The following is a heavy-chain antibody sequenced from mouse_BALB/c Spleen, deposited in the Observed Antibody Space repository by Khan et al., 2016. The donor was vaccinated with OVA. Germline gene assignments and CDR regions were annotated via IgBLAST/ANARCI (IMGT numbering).Heavy chain of an antibody. CDR2: ISSGSSTI. CDR1: GFTFSNFG. Sequence: EVELVESGGGLVQPGGSRKLSCAASGFTFSNFGMHWFRQAPEKGLEWVAYISSGSSTIYYADTVKGRFTISRDNPKNTLFLQMTSLRSEDMAMYYCTRDYYGSSYVAYWGQGTLVTVSA. J-gene: IGHJ3*01. CDR3: TRDYYGSSYVAY. D-gene: IGHD1-1*01. V-gene: IGHV5-17*02.